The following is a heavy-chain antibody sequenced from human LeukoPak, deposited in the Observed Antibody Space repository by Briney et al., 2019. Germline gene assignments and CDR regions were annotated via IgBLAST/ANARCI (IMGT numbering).Heavy chain of an antibody. V-gene: IGHV3-64*01. CDR2: ISSNGGST. CDR3: ARDGSGSYTYYYYYMDV. CDR1: GFTFSTYA. Sequence: GGSLRLSCAASGFTFSTYAMHWVRQAPGKGLEYVSAISSNGGSTYYANSVKGRFTNSRDNAKNSLYLQMNSLRAEDTAMYYCARDGSGSYTYYYYYMDVWGKGTTVTVSS. J-gene: IGHJ6*03. D-gene: IGHD3-10*01.